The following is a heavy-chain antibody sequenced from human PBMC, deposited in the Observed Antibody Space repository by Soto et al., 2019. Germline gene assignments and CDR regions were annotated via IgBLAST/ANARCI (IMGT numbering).Heavy chain of an antibody. CDR2: IIPIFGTA. V-gene: IGHV1-69*01. CDR3: ARDGYCSSTSCYSPYYYGMDV. Sequence: QVQLVQSGAEVKKPGSSVKVSCKASGGTFSSYAISWVRQAPGQGLEWMGGIIPIFGTANYAQKFQGRVTITADESTSTAYMELSSLRSEDTAVYYCARDGYCSSTSCYSPYYYGMDVWGQGTTVTVSS. D-gene: IGHD2-2*03. CDR1: GGTFSSYA. J-gene: IGHJ6*02.